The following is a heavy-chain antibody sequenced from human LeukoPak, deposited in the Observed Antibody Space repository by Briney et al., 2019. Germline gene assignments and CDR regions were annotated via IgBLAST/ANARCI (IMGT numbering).Heavy chain of an antibody. V-gene: IGHV1-2*02. CDR2: INPSSGGT. J-gene: IGHJ3*02. CDR1: GYTFTSYY. CDR3: ARDGVYSRNFDAFDI. Sequence: ASLKVSCKASGYTFTSYYLHWVRQAPGQGLEWMGWINPSSGGTDYGQKFQGRVTMTRDTSISTAYMELSSLYSDDTAVYYCARDGVYSRNFDAFDIWGQGTRVTVSS. D-gene: IGHD6-13*01.